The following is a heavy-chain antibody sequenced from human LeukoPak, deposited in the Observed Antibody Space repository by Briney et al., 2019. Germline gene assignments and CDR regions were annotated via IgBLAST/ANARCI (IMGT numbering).Heavy chain of an antibody. V-gene: IGHV3-43*02. CDR2: LSADGGST. Sequence: GGSLRLSCVASGLNFDDSAMHWVRQAPGKGLEWVSLLSADGGSTFSADSVKGRFSISRDNSKNSLYLQMNSLRSEDTAMYYCAKESGKFDYWGQGTLVAVSS. J-gene: IGHJ4*02. CDR3: AKESGKFDY. CDR1: GLNFDDSA.